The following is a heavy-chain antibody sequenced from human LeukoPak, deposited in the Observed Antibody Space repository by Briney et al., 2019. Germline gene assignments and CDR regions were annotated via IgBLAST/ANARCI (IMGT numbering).Heavy chain of an antibody. V-gene: IGHV1-24*01. CDR1: GYTLTELS. CDR2: FDPEDGET. D-gene: IGHD4-11*01. CDR3: ATGSGNYGYYGMDV. J-gene: IGHJ6*02. Sequence: ALVRVSCKVSGYTLTELSMHWVRQAPGKGLEWMGGFDPEDGETIYAQKFQGRVTMTEDTSTDTAYMELSSLRSEDTAVYYCATGSGNYGYYGMDVWGQGTTVTVSS.